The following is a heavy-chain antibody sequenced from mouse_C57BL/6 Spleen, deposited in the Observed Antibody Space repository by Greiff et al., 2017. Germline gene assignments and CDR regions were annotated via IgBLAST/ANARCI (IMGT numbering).Heavy chain of an antibody. CDR2: INPNNGGT. Sequence: EVQLQQSGPELVKPGASVKIPCKASGYTFTDYNMDWVKQSHGKSLEWIGDINPNNGGTIYNQKFKGKATLTVDKSSSTAYMELRSLTSEDTAVYYCARKGLLRWDYAMDYWGQGTSVTVSS. CDR3: ARKGLLRWDYAMDY. D-gene: IGHD1-1*01. V-gene: IGHV1-18*01. CDR1: GYTFTDYN. J-gene: IGHJ4*01.